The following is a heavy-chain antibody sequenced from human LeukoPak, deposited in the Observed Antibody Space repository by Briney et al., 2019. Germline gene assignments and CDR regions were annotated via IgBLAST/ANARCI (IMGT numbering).Heavy chain of an antibody. V-gene: IGHV3-30*03. CDR3: ARPLLVVITSETYFDY. J-gene: IGHJ4*02. Sequence: GGSLRLSCAASGFTFSSYGMHWVRQAPGKGLEWGAVISYDGSNKYYADSVKGRFTISRDNSKNTLYLQMNSLRSDDTAVYYCARPLLVVITSETYFDYWGQGTLVTVSS. CDR2: ISYDGSNK. D-gene: IGHD3-22*01. CDR1: GFTFSSYG.